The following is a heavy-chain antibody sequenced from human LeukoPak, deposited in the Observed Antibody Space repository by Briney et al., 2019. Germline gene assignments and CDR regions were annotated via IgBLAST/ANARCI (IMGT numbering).Heavy chain of an antibody. CDR1: GFTFSSYS. V-gene: IGHV3-21*01. Sequence: PGGSLRLSCAASGFTFSSYSMNWVRQAPGKGLEGVSCISSSSGNIYYADSVKGRFTISRDNAKNSLDLRRNSLRAEDTAVYSCAVYYGENWGQGTLVSVSS. CDR3: AVYYGEN. J-gene: IGHJ4*02. CDR2: ISSSSGNI. D-gene: IGHD4-17*01.